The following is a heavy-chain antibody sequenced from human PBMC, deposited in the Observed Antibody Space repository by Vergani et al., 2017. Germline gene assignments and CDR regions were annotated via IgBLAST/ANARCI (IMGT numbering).Heavy chain of an antibody. D-gene: IGHD1-7*01. J-gene: IGHJ4*02. Sequence: QVQLVQSGAEVKKPGSPVKVSCKASGGTFGSYVISWVRQAPGQGLEWMGGIIPIFGTANYEQKFQGRVTITADESTSTAYMELSSLRSEDTAEYYCANGLGRTNTGTEDYWGQGTLVTVSS. V-gene: IGHV1-69*01. CDR3: ANGLGRTNTGTEDY. CDR1: GGTFGSYV. CDR2: IIPIFGTA.